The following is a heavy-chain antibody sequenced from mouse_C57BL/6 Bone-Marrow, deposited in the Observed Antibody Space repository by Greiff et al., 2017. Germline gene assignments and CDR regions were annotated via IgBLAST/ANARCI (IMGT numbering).Heavy chain of an antibody. CDR3: ARHYGSSYWYFEV. Sequence: QVQLQQSGPELVKPGASVKLSCKASGYTFTSYGITWVTQRPGQGLEWIGEIYPRGGSTKYNEKFKGKATLTVDTSSSTAYMELHSLTSEDSAVYFCARHYGSSYWYFEVWGTGTTVTVSS. CDR2: IYPRGGST. J-gene: IGHJ1*03. V-gene: IGHV1-85*01. CDR1: GYTFTSYG. D-gene: IGHD1-1*01.